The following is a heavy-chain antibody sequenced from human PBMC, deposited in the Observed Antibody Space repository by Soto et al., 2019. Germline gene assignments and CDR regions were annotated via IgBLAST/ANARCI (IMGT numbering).Heavy chain of an antibody. D-gene: IGHD3-22*01. CDR2: IYYSGST. CDR1: GCSISSSNYY. V-gene: IGHV4-39*07. Sequence: SETLSLTCTVSGCSISSSNYYWGWIRQPPGKGLEWIGSIYYSGSTYYNPSLKSRVTISVDTSKNQFSLKLSSVTAADTAVYYCSGYYLNWFDPWGQGTLVTVSS. J-gene: IGHJ5*02. CDR3: SGYYLNWFDP.